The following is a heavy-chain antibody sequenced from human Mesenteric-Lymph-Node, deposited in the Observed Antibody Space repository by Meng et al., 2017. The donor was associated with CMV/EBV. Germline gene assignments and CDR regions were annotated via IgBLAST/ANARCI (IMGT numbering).Heavy chain of an antibody. Sequence: SETLSLTCTVSGGSISSYYWSWIRQPPGKGLEWIGYIYYSGSTSYNPSLKSRVTISVDTSKNQFSLKLSSVTAADTAVYYCARNDNYYDSSGYYYYGMDVWGQGTTVTVSS. D-gene: IGHD3-22*01. CDR2: IYYSGST. CDR3: ARNDNYYDSSGYYYYGMDV. V-gene: IGHV4-59*12. J-gene: IGHJ6*02. CDR1: GGSISSYY.